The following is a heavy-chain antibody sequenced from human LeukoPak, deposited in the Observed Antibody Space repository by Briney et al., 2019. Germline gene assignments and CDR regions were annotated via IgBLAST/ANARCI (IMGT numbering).Heavy chain of an antibody. D-gene: IGHD1-26*01. V-gene: IGHV3-72*01. CDR1: GFTFSGRH. CDR3: TRGGTSSVAYYYHMDV. J-gene: IGHJ6*02. Sequence: GGSLRLSCTASGFTFSGRHMDWVRQAPGKGLEWVGRSRDRANGYTPEYAASVRGRFTISRDDSETSMYLQMNSLKTEDSAVYYCTRGGTSSVAYYYHMDVWGQGTTVTVSS. CDR2: SRDRANGYTP.